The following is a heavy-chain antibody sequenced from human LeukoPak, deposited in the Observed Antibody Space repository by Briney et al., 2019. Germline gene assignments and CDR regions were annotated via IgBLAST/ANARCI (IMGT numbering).Heavy chain of an antibody. J-gene: IGHJ6*02. D-gene: IGHD3-3*01. CDR1: GFTFSSYA. V-gene: IGHV3-23*01. CDR2: ISGSGGST. CDR3: ARTYYDFWSGYYSWYYYYGMDV. Sequence: PGGSLRLSCAASGFTFSSYAMSWVRQAPGKGLEWVSAISGSGGSTYYADSVKGRFTISRDNSKNTLYLQMNSLRAEDTAVYYCARTYYDFWSGYYSWYYYYGMDVWGQGTTVTVSS.